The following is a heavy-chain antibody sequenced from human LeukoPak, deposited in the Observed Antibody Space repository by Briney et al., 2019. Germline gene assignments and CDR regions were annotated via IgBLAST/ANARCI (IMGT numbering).Heavy chain of an antibody. Sequence: GGSLRLSCAASGFTFSNAWMTWVRLAPGKGLEWVGHIKSKTDGGTTDYAAPVKGRFTISRDDSKNTLYLQMNSLKTEDTAVYYCTTVGCRSTSCYADYWGQGTLVTVSS. CDR1: GFTFSNAW. D-gene: IGHD2-2*01. CDR2: IKSKTDGGTT. V-gene: IGHV3-15*01. J-gene: IGHJ4*02. CDR3: TTVGCRSTSCYADY.